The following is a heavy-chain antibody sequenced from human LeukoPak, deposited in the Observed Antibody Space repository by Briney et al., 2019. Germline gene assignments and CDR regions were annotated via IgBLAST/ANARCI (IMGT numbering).Heavy chain of an antibody. CDR1: GYSISSGYH. V-gene: IGHV4-38-2*01. CDR2: IYHSGST. CDR3: ARGQWLVPIDY. D-gene: IGHD6-19*01. Sequence: PSETLSLTCAVSGYSISSGYHWGWIRLPPGKGLEWIGTIYHSGSTYYNPSLKSRVTIAVDTSKNQFSLKLSSVTAADTAVYYCARGQWLVPIDYWGQGTLVTVSS. J-gene: IGHJ4*02.